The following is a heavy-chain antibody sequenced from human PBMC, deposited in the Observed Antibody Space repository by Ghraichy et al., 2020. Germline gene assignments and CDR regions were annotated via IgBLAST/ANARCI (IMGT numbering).Heavy chain of an antibody. CDR1: GFTFSTYA. J-gene: IGHJ3*02. Sequence: GGSLRLSCAASGFTFSTYAMNWVRQAPGKGLEWVSTMSGSATRTYYADSVKGRFTISRDNSKNTLFLQMDSLTAEDTAIYYCAKERGGISGWYDAFDIWGQGTMVTVSS. D-gene: IGHD6-19*01. CDR2: MSGSATRT. V-gene: IGHV3-23*01. CDR3: AKERGGISGWYDAFDI.